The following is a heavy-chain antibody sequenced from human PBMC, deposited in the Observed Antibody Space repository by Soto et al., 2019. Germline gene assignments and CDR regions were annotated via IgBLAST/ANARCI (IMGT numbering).Heavy chain of an antibody. V-gene: IGHV4-31*03. J-gene: IGHJ4*02. CDR3: ARARGVGATFDY. D-gene: IGHD1-26*01. Sequence: QVQLQESGPGLVKPAQTLSITCTVSGGSIRSGGYYLIWIRQHPGKGLAWIGYIYYSGSSYYTPSLKSRVTISVDASKTQFSLKLSSVTAADTAVYYCARARGVGATFDYWGQVTLVTVSS. CDR1: GGSIRSGGYY. CDR2: IYYSGSS.